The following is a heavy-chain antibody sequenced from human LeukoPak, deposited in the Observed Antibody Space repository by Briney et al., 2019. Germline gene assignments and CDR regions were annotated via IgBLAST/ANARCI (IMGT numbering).Heavy chain of an antibody. D-gene: IGHD2-21*01. CDR3: ARAPTPYFTYYMDV. CDR1: GFSFSGFG. CDR2: IGSSGSAGGNI. Sequence: GGSLRLSCAASGFSFSGFGMTWVRQAPGKGLEWISYIGSSGSAGGNIYYAVSVKGRFTASRDNAKDSLFLQMNSLQDADTAVYYCARAPTPYFTYYMDVWGKGTTVTVSS. J-gene: IGHJ6*03. V-gene: IGHV3-48*02.